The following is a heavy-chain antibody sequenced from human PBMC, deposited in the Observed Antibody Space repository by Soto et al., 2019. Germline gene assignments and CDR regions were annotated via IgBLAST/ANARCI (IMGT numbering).Heavy chain of an antibody. D-gene: IGHD6-13*01. CDR2: ISYDGSNK. CDR3: AKEGNSSSWLTYYYYYMDV. J-gene: IGHJ6*03. CDR1: GFTFSSYG. Sequence: GGSLRLSCAASGFTFSSYGMHWVRQAPGKGLEWVAVISYDGSNKYYAYSVKGRFTISRDNSKNTLYLQMNSLRAEDTAVYYCAKEGNSSSWLTYYYYYMDVWGKGTTVTVSS. V-gene: IGHV3-30*18.